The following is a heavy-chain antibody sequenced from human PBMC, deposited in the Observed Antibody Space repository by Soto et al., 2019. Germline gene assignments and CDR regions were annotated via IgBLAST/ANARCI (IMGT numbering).Heavy chain of an antibody. V-gene: IGHV3-74*01. J-gene: IGHJ4*02. Sequence: PGGSLRLSCAASGFTFTNYRIHWVRQAPGKGLVWVARINSDGTRINYADSVKGRFTISRDNAKNTVFLQMNSLRDEDSAVYFCARAGDRNYAQDFWGQGPLVTVSS. CDR3: ARAGDRNYAQDF. CDR2: INSDGTRI. D-gene: IGHD3-16*01. CDR1: GFTFTNYR.